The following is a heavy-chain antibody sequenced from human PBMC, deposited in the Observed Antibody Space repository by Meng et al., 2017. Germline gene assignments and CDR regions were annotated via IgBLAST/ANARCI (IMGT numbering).Heavy chain of an antibody. V-gene: IGHV1-46*01. Sequence: ASVKVSCKASGYTFTSYYMHWVRQAPGQGLEWMGIINPGGGSTSYAQKFQGRVTMTRDTSTSTVYMELSSLRSEDTAVYYCASLPYCSGGSCYDDDYWGQGTLVTVSS. J-gene: IGHJ4*02. CDR3: ASLPYCSGGSCYDDDY. CDR2: INPGGGST. CDR1: GYTFTSYY. D-gene: IGHD2-15*01.